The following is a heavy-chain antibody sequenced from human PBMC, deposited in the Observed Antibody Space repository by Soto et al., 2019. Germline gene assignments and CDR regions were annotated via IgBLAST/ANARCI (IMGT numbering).Heavy chain of an antibody. Sequence: QMQLVASGGGVVQPGRSLILSCTASGFGFSYFGMHWVRQAPGKGLEWVAVIWPDGNKQYYADSVKGRFTISRDNPRNGLYLQMSSLRGEDTAVYYCARDAQGHEGYGGGMDVWGRGSTVTVSS. J-gene: IGHJ6*02. D-gene: IGHD5-12*01. V-gene: IGHV3-33*01. CDR2: IWPDGNKQ. CDR1: GFGFSYFG. CDR3: ARDAQGHEGYGGGMDV.